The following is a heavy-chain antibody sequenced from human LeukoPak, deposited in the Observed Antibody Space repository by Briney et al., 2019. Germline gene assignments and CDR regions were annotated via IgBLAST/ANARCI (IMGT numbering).Heavy chain of an antibody. Sequence: PGGSLRLSCSASGFTFSSYAMHWVRQAPGKGLEYVSAISSNGGSTYYADSVKGRFTISRDNSKNTLYLQMSSLRAEDTAVYYCAAGSGWYFGAFDIRGQGTMVTVSS. V-gene: IGHV3-64D*06. D-gene: IGHD6-19*01. CDR3: AAGSGWYFGAFDI. J-gene: IGHJ3*02. CDR2: ISSNGGST. CDR1: GFTFSSYA.